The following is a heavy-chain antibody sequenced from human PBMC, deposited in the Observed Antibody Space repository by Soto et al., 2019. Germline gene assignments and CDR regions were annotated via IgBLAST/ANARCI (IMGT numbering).Heavy chain of an antibody. CDR3: ARSPLGYDYVRQTRREVGDSFDI. V-gene: IGHV4-34*12. J-gene: IGHJ3*02. CDR1: GASLGGFH. D-gene: IGHD3-16*01. CDR2: LIHGGST. Sequence: LSLTCAIYGASLGGFHWTWLRQAPGKGLEWIGELIHGGSTNYNPSLKGRVSFSLDTSKNQFSLHLMSVTAADTAVYYCARSPLGYDYVRQTRREVGDSFDIWGRGTLVTVSS.